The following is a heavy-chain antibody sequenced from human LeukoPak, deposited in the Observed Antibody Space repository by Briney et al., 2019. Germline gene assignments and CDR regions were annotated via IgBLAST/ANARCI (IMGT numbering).Heavy chain of an antibody. Sequence: GGSLRLSCAASGFTFSDHYMDWVRQAPGKGLEWVGRTRNKANSYTTEYAASVKGRITISRDDSKNSLYLQMNSLKTEDTAVYYCARVLRDYGDYKAFDIWGQGTMVTVSS. CDR2: TRNKANSYTT. CDR1: GFTFSDHY. D-gene: IGHD4-17*01. V-gene: IGHV3-72*01. J-gene: IGHJ3*02. CDR3: ARVLRDYGDYKAFDI.